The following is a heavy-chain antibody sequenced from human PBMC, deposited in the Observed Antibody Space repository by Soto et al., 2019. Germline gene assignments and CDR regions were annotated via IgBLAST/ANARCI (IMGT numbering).Heavy chain of an antibody. CDR2: IGGSGGST. D-gene: IGHD3-16*01. J-gene: IGHJ4*02. Sequence: EVQLLESGGGFVQPGGSLRLSCAASGLTFSNYALSWVPQAPGRGLGWVSTIGGSGGSTYYSDSVKGRFTISRDNSKNTLFLQMNSLGADDTAVYYCAKDLGLGDSWGQGILVTVSS. CDR1: GLTFSNYA. CDR3: AKDLGLGDS. V-gene: IGHV3-23*01.